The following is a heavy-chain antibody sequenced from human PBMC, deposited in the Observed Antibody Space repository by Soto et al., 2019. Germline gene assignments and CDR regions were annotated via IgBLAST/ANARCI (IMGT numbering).Heavy chain of an antibody. CDR1: GFSFSIYG. D-gene: IGHD3-16*01. CDR3: AKQGAGSGDFDH. V-gene: IGHV3-30*18. CDR2: ISNDGSNK. Sequence: QVQLLESGGGEVQPGRSLRLSCAASGFSFSIYGMHWVRQAPGKGLEWVAVISNDGSNKYYADSVKGRFTFSRDNSKNTLYLQMSSLRADDTAIYYCAKQGAGSGDFDHWGQGALVTVSS. J-gene: IGHJ4*02.